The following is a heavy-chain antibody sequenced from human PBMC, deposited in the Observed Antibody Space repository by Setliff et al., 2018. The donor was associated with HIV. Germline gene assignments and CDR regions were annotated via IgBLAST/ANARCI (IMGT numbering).Heavy chain of an antibody. V-gene: IGHV4-59*01. Sequence: SETLSLTCTVSGGSSSTYYWSWIRQHPGKGLEWIGSIYFTGSSDNNPSLKSRVTLSLDTSKLQFSLKLSSVTAADTAVYYCARVQMAYAAFDVWGQGTMVTVSS. J-gene: IGHJ3*01. D-gene: IGHD4-17*01. CDR1: GGSSSTYY. CDR3: ARVQMAYAAFDV. CDR2: IYFTGSS.